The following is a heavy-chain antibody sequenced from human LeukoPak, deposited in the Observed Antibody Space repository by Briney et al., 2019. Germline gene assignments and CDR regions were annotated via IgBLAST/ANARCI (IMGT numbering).Heavy chain of an antibody. Sequence: GGSLRLSCAASGFTFSDYYMNWVRQAPGKGPEWVAVIGYDGSDQNYIDSVKGRFTISRDNPKNTLYLQMNSLRAEDTAVYYCARSPSGGFSSYFFDHWGQGTLVTVSS. D-gene: IGHD2-15*01. CDR2: IGYDGSDQ. CDR3: ARSPSGGFSSYFFDH. J-gene: IGHJ4*02. V-gene: IGHV3-33*08. CDR1: GFTFSDYY.